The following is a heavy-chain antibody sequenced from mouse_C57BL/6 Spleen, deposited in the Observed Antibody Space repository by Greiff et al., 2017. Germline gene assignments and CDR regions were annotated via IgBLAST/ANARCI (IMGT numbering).Heavy chain of an antibody. V-gene: IGHV1-64*01. J-gene: IGHJ2*01. CDR2: IHPNSGST. CDR1: GYTFTSYW. D-gene: IGHD1-1*01. CDR3: ARGSGSMRDYFDY. Sequence: QVQLQQPGAELVKPGASVKLSCKASGYTFTSYWMHWVKQRPGQGLEWIGLIHPNSGSTNYNEKFKSKATLTVDKSSSTTYMQLSSLTSEDSAVYYCARGSGSMRDYFDYWGQGTTLTVSA.